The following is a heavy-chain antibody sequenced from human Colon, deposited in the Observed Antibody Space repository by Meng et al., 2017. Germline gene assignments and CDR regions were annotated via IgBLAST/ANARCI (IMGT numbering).Heavy chain of an antibody. CDR2: MHYSGIA. Sequence: HLQEWAPGLVKPSKAPSLTCTFFGASISIKAFYWGWIRQHPGKGLEWIGYMHYSGIANYNPSLNSRIAISVDTSKNHFSLKLSSVTAADTAVYYCARYRYDSSSYSNFFDPWGQGTLVTVSS. CDR3: ARYRYDSSSYSNFFDP. CDR1: GASISIKAFY. V-gene: IGHV4-31*03. J-gene: IGHJ5*02. D-gene: IGHD3-22*01.